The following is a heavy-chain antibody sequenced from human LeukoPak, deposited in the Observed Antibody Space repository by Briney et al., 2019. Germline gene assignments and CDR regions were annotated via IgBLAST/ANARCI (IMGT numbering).Heavy chain of an antibody. V-gene: IGHV3-23*01. D-gene: IGHD5-18*01. CDR3: ARDNAAVDTAMYDY. Sequence: GGSLRLSCAASGFTFSSCGMSWVRQAPGKGLEWVSALSDSGGSTFYADSVKGRFTISRDNSKNTLYLQLNRLRAEDTAVYYCARDNAAVDTAMYDYWGQGTLVTVSS. CDR1: GFTFSSCG. J-gene: IGHJ4*02. CDR2: LSDSGGST.